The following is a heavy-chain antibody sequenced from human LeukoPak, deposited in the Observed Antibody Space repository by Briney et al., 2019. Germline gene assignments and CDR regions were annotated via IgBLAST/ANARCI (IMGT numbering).Heavy chain of an antibody. D-gene: IGHD6-13*01. V-gene: IGHV4-59*08. CDR1: GGSFSGYY. CDR3: ARHLYSSSWYRIDY. CDR2: IYYSGST. J-gene: IGHJ4*02. Sequence: SETLSLTCAVYGGSFSGYYWSWIRQPPGKGLEWIGYIYYSGSTNYNPSLKSRVTISVDTSKNQFSLKLSSVTAADTAVYYCARHLYSSSWYRIDYWGQGTLVTVSS.